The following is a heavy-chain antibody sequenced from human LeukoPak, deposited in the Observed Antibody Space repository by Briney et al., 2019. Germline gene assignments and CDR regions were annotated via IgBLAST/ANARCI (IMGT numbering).Heavy chain of an antibody. D-gene: IGHD3-22*01. V-gene: IGHV3-23*01. CDR1: GFTFSSYG. CDR3: ARGYDRFDY. Sequence: GGSLRLSCAASGFTFSSYGMSWVRQAPGKGLEWVSAISGSGGSTSYAQKFQGRVTMTRDMSTSTVYMELSSLRSEDTAVYYCARGYDRFDYWGQGTLVTVSS. J-gene: IGHJ4*02. CDR2: ISGSGGST.